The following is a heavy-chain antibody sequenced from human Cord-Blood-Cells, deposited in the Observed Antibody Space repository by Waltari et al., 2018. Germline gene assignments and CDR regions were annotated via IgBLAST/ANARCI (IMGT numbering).Heavy chain of an antibody. V-gene: IGHV4-39*01. J-gene: IGHJ5*02. CDR1: CGSISSISYY. CDR2: IYYSGST. D-gene: IGHD3-3*01. CDR3: ATNYDFWSGYNWFDP. Sequence: LQLQESGPGLVKPSETLSLTCTVSCGSISSISYYWGWIRQPPGKGLEWIGSIYYSGSTYYNPSLKRRVTISVDTSKNQFSLKLSSVTAADTAVYYCATNYDFWSGYNWFDPWGQGTLVTVSS.